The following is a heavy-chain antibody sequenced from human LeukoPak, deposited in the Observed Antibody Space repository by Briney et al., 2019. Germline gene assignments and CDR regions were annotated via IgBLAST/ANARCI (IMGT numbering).Heavy chain of an antibody. Sequence: GGSLRLSCAASGFTFSNAWMSWVRQAPGKGLEWVGRIKSKTDGGTTDYAAPVKGRFTISRDDSKNTLYLQMNSLRAEDTAVYYCARDAFLTGFDYWGQGTLVTVSS. V-gene: IGHV3-15*01. J-gene: IGHJ4*02. CDR1: GFTFSNAW. CDR3: ARDAFLTGFDY. D-gene: IGHD7-27*01. CDR2: IKSKTDGGTT.